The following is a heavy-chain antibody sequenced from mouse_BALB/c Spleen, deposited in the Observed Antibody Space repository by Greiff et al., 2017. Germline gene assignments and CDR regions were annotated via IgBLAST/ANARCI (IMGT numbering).Heavy chain of an antibody. V-gene: IGHV1-63*02. CDR1: GYTFTNYW. CDR2: IYPGGGYT. Sequence: VKLVESGAELVRPGTSVKISCKASGYTFTNYWLGWVKQRPGHGLEWIGDIYPGGGYTNYNEKFKGKATLTADTSSSTAYMQLSSLTSEDSAVYFCARETTASFDYWGQGTTLTVSS. CDR3: ARETTASFDY. J-gene: IGHJ2*01. D-gene: IGHD1-2*01.